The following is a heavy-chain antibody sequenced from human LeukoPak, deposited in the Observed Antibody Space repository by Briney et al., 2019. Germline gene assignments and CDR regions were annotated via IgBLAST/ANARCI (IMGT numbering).Heavy chain of an antibody. J-gene: IGHJ3*02. D-gene: IGHD5-24*01. CDR1: GFTFSGYW. CDR3: ARPAIMMATIPTGAFDI. CDR2: IKQVGSEK. Sequence: GGSLRLFCAASGFTFSGYWMSWVRQAPGKGLECVANIKQVGSEKYYVDSVKGRFTISRDNAKNSMYLQMNSLRVEDMAVYYCARPAIMMATIPTGAFDIWGQGTMVTVSS. V-gene: IGHV3-7*01.